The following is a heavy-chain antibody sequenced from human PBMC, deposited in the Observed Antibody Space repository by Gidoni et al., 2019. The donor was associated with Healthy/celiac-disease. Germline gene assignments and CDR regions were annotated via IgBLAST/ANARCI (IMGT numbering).Heavy chain of an antibody. J-gene: IGHJ2*01. CDR1: GGPFSRYA. CDR2: IIPIFGTA. CDR3: ARESYVRDGYNSDFDL. Sequence: QVQLVQSGAEVKKPGSSVKVSCQASGGPFSRYAISWVRQAPGQGLEWMGGIIPIFGTANYAQKFQGRVTITADESTSTAYMELSSLRSEDTAVYYCARESYVRDGYNSDFDLWGRGTLVTVSS. D-gene: IGHD5-12*01. V-gene: IGHV1-69*01.